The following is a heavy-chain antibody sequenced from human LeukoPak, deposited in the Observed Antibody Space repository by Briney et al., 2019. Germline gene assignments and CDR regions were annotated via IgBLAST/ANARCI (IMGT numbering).Heavy chain of an antibody. V-gene: IGHV1-2*02. CDR3: ARLYYDFWSGYYG. CDR2: INPNSGGT. CDR1: GYTFTGYY. D-gene: IGHD3-3*01. J-gene: IGHJ4*02. Sequence: RGASVKVSCKASGYTFTGYYMHWVRQAPGQGLEWMGWINPNSGGTNYAQKFQGRVTMTRDTSISTAYMELSSLRSEDTAVYYCARLYYDFWSGYYGWGQGTLVTVSS.